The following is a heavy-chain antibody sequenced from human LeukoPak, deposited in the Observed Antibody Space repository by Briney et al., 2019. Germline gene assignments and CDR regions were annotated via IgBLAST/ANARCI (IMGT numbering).Heavy chain of an antibody. Sequence: GGSLRLSCAASGFIFSPYWVTWVRQAPGMGLEWVANMKEDGGKKFYVDSVRGRFTISRDNAKNSVYLQMNSLRVEDTGVYYCARVRTEWYIDLWGRGTLVTVST. V-gene: IGHV3-7*01. CDR2: MKEDGGKK. J-gene: IGHJ2*01. D-gene: IGHD2-8*02. CDR3: ARVRTEWYIDL. CDR1: GFIFSPYW.